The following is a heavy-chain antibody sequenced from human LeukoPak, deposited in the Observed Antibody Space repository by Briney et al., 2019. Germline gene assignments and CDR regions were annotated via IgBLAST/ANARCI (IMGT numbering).Heavy chain of an antibody. Sequence: PGESLKISCKASGYSFDYYWIAWVRQMPGKGLEWMGIIYPDDSDSTYSPSFQGQVTISVDKSINTAYLQWSSLEASNTAIYYCARVGSVTNFGVVSYYFDYWGQGTLVTVSS. CDR2: IYPDDSDS. V-gene: IGHV5-51*01. J-gene: IGHJ4*02. D-gene: IGHD3-3*01. CDR1: GYSFDYYW. CDR3: ARVGSVTNFGVVSYYFDY.